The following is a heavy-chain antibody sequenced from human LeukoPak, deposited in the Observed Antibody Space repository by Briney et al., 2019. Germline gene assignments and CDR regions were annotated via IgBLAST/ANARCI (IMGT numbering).Heavy chain of an antibody. CDR3: ARRDPYCSSYGCYLPDY. J-gene: IGHJ4*02. CDR1: GFPVSTNY. V-gene: IGHV3-66*02. CDR2: IYSGGST. D-gene: IGHD2-15*01. Sequence: PGGSLRLSCAASGFPVSTNYMSWVRQAPGKGLEWVSIIYSGGSTYYADSVKGRFTISRDSSKNTLYLQMNSLRPEDTAVYYCARRDPYCSSYGCYLPDYWGQGTLVTVSS.